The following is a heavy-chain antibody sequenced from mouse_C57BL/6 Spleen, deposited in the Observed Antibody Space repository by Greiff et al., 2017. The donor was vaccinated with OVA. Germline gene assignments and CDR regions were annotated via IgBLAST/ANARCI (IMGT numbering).Heavy chain of an antibody. CDR3: ASRYYYGSSYDY. D-gene: IGHD1-1*01. Sequence: QVQLQQSGPELVKPGASVKISCKASGYAFSSSWMNWVKQRPGKGLEWIGRIYPGDGDTNYNGKFKGKATLTADKSSSTAYMQLSSLTSEDSAVYFCASRYYYGSSYDYWGQGTTLAVSS. CDR1: GYAFSSSW. CDR2: IYPGDGDT. J-gene: IGHJ2*01. V-gene: IGHV1-82*01.